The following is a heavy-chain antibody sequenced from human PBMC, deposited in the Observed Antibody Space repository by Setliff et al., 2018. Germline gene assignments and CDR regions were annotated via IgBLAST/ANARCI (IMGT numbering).Heavy chain of an antibody. V-gene: IGHV4-4*07. CDR3: ARDQWVRSPPLYFSYGMDV. D-gene: IGHD5-12*01. Sequence: LSLTCTVSGGSISSSYYWSWIRQPAGKGLEWIGRVYTSGGTNYNPSLKSRVTISLDTSKNQLSLKLTSVTAADTAVYYCARDQWVRSPPLYFSYGMDVWGLGTTVTVSS. CDR1: GGSISSSYY. CDR2: VYTSGGT. J-gene: IGHJ6*02.